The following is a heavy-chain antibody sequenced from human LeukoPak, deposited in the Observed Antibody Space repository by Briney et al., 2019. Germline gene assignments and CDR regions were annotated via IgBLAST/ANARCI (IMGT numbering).Heavy chain of an antibody. D-gene: IGHD3-10*01. CDR1: GFTFSSYW. CDR3: ARVERQLWFGELNDY. J-gene: IGHJ4*02. Sequence: GGSLRLSCAASGFTFSSYWMSWVRQAPGKGLEWVANIKQDGSEKYYVDSVKGRFTISRDNAKNSPYLQMNSLRAEDTAVYYCARVERQLWFGELNDYWGQGTLVTVSS. CDR2: IKQDGSEK. V-gene: IGHV3-7*01.